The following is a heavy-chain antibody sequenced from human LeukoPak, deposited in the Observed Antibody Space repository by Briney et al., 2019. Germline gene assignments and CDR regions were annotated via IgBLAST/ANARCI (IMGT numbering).Heavy chain of an antibody. J-gene: IGHJ5*02. CDR3: ATARAGAAFRWFDP. D-gene: IGHD6-19*01. CDR1: GGSFSGYY. Sequence: SETLSLTCAVYGGSFSGYYWSWIRQPPGKGLEWIGEINHSGSTNYNPSLKSRVTVSVDTSKNQFSLKLSSVTAADTAVYYCATARAGAAFRWFDPWGQGTLVTVSS. CDR2: INHSGST. V-gene: IGHV4-34*01.